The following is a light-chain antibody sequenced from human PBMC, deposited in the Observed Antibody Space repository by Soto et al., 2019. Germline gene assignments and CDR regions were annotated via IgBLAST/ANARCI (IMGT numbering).Light chain of an antibody. CDR1: SSDVGGYNY. Sequence: QSALTQPASVSGSPGQSITISCTGTSSDVGGYNYVSWYQQHPGKAPKLMIYEVSNRPSGVSNRFSGSKSGNTASLTISGLQAGDEADYYCSSYTSSSIYVVFGGGTQLTVL. CDR2: EVS. V-gene: IGLV2-14*01. J-gene: IGLJ2*01. CDR3: SSYTSSSIYVV.